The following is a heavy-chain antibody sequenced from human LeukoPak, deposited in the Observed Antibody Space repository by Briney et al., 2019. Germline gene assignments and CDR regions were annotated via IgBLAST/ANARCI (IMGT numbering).Heavy chain of an antibody. CDR3: ARGTTDYYYYYMDV. D-gene: IGHD4-11*01. CDR1: GGSISSGSYH. J-gene: IGHJ6*03. CDR2: IYTGGST. Sequence: SETLSLTCTVSGGSISSGSYHWSWIRQPAGKGLEWIGRIYTGGSTNYDPSLKSRVTISVDTSKNQFSLRLSSVTAADTAVYYCARGTTDYYYYYMDVWGKGTTVTVSS. V-gene: IGHV4-61*02.